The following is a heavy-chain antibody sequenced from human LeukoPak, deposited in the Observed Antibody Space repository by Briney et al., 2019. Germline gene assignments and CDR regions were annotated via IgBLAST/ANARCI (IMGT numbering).Heavy chain of an antibody. V-gene: IGHV3-74*01. CDR3: ARVRGGSGRSYAADAFDI. D-gene: IGHD1-26*01. CDR1: GFTLSNYW. J-gene: IGHJ3*02. Sequence: GGSLRLSCAVSGFTLSNYWMHWVRQAPGKGLVWVSHINNDGSSTNYADSVKGRFTISRDSAKSTLYLQMNSLRAEDTAVYYCARVRGGSGRSYAADAFDIWGQGTMVTVSS. CDR2: INNDGSST.